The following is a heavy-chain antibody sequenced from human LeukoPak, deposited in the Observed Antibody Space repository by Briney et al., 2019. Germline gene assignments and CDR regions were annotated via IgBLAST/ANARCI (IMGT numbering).Heavy chain of an antibody. Sequence: SVKVSCKASGGTFSSYALSWVRQAPGQGLEWMGRIIPIFGTANYAQKFQGRVTITTDESTSTAYMELSSLRSEDTAVYYCASKGGYSSSWYGDYFDYWGQGTLVTVSS. J-gene: IGHJ4*02. CDR2: IIPIFGTA. CDR1: GGTFSSYA. V-gene: IGHV1-69*05. CDR3: ASKGGYSSSWYGDYFDY. D-gene: IGHD6-13*01.